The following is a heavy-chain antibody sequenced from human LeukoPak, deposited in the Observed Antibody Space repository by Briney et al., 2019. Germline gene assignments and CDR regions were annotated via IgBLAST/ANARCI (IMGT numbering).Heavy chain of an antibody. Sequence: PSQTLSLTCAVSGGSISSGGYSWRWIRQPAGKGLEWIGHIDTSGTTNNNPSLKTRVTMSTDTTKNQLSLRLSSVTAADTAIYYCARDAKYYYGSRSFFFFEYWGQGSLLTVSS. D-gene: IGHD3-10*01. V-gene: IGHV4-61*09. CDR1: GGSISSGGYS. J-gene: IGHJ4*02. CDR3: ARDAKYYYGSRSFFFFEY. CDR2: IDTSGTT.